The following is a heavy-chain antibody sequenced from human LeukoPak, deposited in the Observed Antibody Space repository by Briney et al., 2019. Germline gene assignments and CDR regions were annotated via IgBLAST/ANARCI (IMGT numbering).Heavy chain of an antibody. D-gene: IGHD4-17*01. Sequence: PGRSLRLSCAASGFTFSSYAMHWVRQAPGKGLEWVAVISYDGSNKYYADSVKGRFTISRDNSKNTLYLQMNSLRAEDTAVYYCAKGRPGARGTVTHFDYWGQGTLVTVSS. V-gene: IGHV3-30*04. CDR1: GFTFSSYA. J-gene: IGHJ4*02. CDR3: AKGRPGARGTVTHFDY. CDR2: ISYDGSNK.